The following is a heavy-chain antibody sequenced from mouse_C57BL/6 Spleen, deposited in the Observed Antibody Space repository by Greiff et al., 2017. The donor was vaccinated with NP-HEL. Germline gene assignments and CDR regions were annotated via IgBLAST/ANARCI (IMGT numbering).Heavy chain of an antibody. D-gene: IGHD1-1*01. Sequence: EVMLVESGGDLVKPGGSLKLSCAASGFTFSSYGMSWVRQTPDKRLEWVATISSGGSYTYYPDSVKGRFTISRDNAKNTLYLQMSSLKSEDTAMYYCARPYYYGSSHGAWFAYWGQGTLVTVSA. CDR1: GFTFSSYG. V-gene: IGHV5-6*01. CDR2: ISSGGSYT. J-gene: IGHJ3*01. CDR3: ARPYYYGSSHGAWFAY.